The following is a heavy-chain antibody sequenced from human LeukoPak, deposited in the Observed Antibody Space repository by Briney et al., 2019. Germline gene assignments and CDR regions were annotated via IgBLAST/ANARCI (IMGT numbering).Heavy chain of an antibody. CDR1: GYSFTSYW. J-gene: IGHJ5*02. CDR3: ARQRFTTRAYAGNWFDP. CDR2: IDPADSDT. V-gene: IGHV5-51*01. Sequence: GESLKISCKGSGYSFTSYWIGWVRQMPGKGLEWMGIIDPADSDTRYSPSFQGQVTISADKSISTAYLQWSSLKASDTAMYYCARQRFTTRAYAGNWFDPWGQGTLVTVSS. D-gene: IGHD3-16*01.